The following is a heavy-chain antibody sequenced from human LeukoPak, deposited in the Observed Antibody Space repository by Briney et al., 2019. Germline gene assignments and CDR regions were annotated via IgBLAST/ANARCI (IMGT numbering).Heavy chain of an antibody. CDR3: LIVVTAVYYFDY. Sequence: SVKVSCKASGGTFSSYAISWVRQAPEQGLEWMGRIIPIFGTANYAQKFQGRVTITTDESTSTAYMELSSLRSEDTAVYYCLIVVTAVYYFDYWGQGTLVTVSS. J-gene: IGHJ4*02. V-gene: IGHV1-69*05. D-gene: IGHD2-21*02. CDR1: GGTFSSYA. CDR2: IIPIFGTA.